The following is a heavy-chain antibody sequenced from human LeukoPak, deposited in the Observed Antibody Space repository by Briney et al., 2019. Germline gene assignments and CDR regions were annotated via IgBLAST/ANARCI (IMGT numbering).Heavy chain of an antibody. CDR3: ARTGVPSDAFDI. J-gene: IGHJ3*02. D-gene: IGHD1-1*01. CDR1: GFTFDDYG. CDR2: INWNGGST. Sequence: GGSLRLSCAASGFTFDDYGMSWVRQAPGKGLEWVSGINWNGGSTGYADSVKGRFTISRDNAKNSLYLQMNSLRAEDTAVYYCARTGVPSDAFDIWGQGTMVTVSS. V-gene: IGHV3-20*04.